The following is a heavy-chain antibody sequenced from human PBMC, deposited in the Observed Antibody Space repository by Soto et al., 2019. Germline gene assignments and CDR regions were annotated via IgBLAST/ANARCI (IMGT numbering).Heavy chain of an antibody. CDR3: ARIRWVRGYCSGGSCYWLDY. D-gene: IGHD2-15*01. J-gene: IGHJ4*02. V-gene: IGHV2-26*01. CDR1: GFSLSNARMG. CDR2: IFSNDEK. Sequence: QVTLKESGPVLVKPTETLTLTCTVSGFSLSNARMGVSWIRQPPGKALEWLAHIFSNDEKSYSTSLKSRLTISKDTSKSQVVLTMTNMDPVDTATYYCARIRWVRGYCSGGSCYWLDYWGQGTLVTVSS.